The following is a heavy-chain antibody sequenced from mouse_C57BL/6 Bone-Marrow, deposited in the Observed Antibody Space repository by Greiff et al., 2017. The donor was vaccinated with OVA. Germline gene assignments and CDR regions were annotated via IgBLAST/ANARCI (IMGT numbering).Heavy chain of an antibody. CDR1: GYTFTSYW. CDR2: IHPNSGST. J-gene: IGHJ2*01. Sequence: QVQLQQPGAELVKPGASVKLSCKASGYTFTSYWMHWVKQRPGQGLEWIGMIHPNSGSTNYNEKFKSKATLTVDKSSSTAYMQLSSMTSEDSAVKYWARWGWLYFDYWGQGTTLTVSS. CDR3: ARWGWLYFDY. D-gene: IGHD2-3*01. V-gene: IGHV1-64*01.